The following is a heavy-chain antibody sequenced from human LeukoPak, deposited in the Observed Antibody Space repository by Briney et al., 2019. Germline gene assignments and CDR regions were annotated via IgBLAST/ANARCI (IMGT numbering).Heavy chain of an antibody. CDR3: ARDREPHCSDGRCSSFDY. CDR2: ISGSSSYI. Sequence: SGGSLRLSCAASGFTFSSYSMNWVRQAPGRGLEWVSSISGSSSYIYYADSVKGRFTISRDNAKNSLYLQMNSLRAEDTAVYYCARDREPHCSDGRCSSFDYWGQGTLATVSS. CDR1: GFTFSSYS. J-gene: IGHJ4*02. V-gene: IGHV3-21*01. D-gene: IGHD2-15*01.